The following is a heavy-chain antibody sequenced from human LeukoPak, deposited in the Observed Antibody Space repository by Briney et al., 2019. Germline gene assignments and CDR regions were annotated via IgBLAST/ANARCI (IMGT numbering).Heavy chain of an antibody. D-gene: IGHD3-22*01. CDR1: GGSFSGYY. Sequence: SETLSLTCAVYGGSFSGYYWSWIRQPPGKGLEWIGEINHSGSTNYNPSLKSRVTILVDTSKNQFSLKLSSVTAADTAVYYCARGGDYYDSSGYYHFDYWGQGTLVTVSS. CDR3: ARGGDYYDSSGYYHFDY. CDR2: INHSGST. J-gene: IGHJ4*02. V-gene: IGHV4-34*01.